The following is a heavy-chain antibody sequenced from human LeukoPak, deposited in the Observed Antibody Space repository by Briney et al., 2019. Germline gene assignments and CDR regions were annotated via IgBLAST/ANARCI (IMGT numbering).Heavy chain of an antibody. Sequence: SETLSLTCTVSGGSISSGSYYWSWIRQPAGKGLEWIGRIYTSGSTNYNHSLKSRVTISVDTSKNQFSLKLSSVTAADTAVYYCARQAAAGTGTAGGEYFQHWGQGTLVIVSS. CDR3: ARQAAAGTGTAGGEYFQH. D-gene: IGHD6-13*01. CDR1: GGSISSGSYY. J-gene: IGHJ1*01. V-gene: IGHV4-61*02. CDR2: IYTSGST.